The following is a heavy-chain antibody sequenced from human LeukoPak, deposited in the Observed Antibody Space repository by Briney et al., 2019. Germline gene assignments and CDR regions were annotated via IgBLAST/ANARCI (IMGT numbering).Heavy chain of an antibody. Sequence: ASVKVSCKASGYTFTSYGISWVRQAPGQGLEWMGWISAYNGNTNYAQKLQGRVTMTTDTSTSTAYMELRSLRSDDTAVYYCASLQGGIAVVEFDYWAREPWSPSPQ. D-gene: IGHD6-19*01. CDR2: ISAYNGNT. CDR1: GYTFTSYG. J-gene: IGHJ4*02. CDR3: ASLQGGIAVVEFDY. V-gene: IGHV1-18*01.